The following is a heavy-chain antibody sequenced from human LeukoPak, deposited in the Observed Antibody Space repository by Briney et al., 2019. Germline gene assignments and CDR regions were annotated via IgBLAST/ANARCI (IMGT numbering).Heavy chain of an antibody. Sequence: PSETLSLTCAVYGGSFSGYYWSWIRQPPGKGLEWIGSIYHSGSTNYNPSLKSRVTISVDTSKNQFSLKLSSVTAADTAVYYCARKGSSWTLNWFDPWGQGTLVTVSS. D-gene: IGHD6-13*01. CDR3: ARKGSSWTLNWFDP. CDR2: IYHSGST. J-gene: IGHJ5*02. CDR1: GGSFSGYY. V-gene: IGHV4-34*01.